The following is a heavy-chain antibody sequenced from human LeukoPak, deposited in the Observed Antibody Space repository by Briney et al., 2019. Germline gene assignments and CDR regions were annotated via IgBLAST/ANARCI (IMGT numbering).Heavy chain of an antibody. CDR1: GGSFSGYY. Sequence: SETLSLTCAVYGGSFSGYYWSWIRQPPGKGLEWIGYIYHSGSTYYNPSLKSRVTISVDRTKNQFSLKLSSVTAADTAVYYCARVVAARSWFDPWGQGTLVTVSS. CDR3: ARVVAARSWFDP. J-gene: IGHJ5*02. CDR2: IYHSGST. V-gene: IGHV4-30-2*01. D-gene: IGHD6-13*01.